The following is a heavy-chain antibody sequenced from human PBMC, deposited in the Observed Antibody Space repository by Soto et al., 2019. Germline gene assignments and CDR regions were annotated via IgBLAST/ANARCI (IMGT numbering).Heavy chain of an antibody. CDR1: GGSISSGGYY. CDR2: IYYSGST. CDR3: ARSILQTPDAFDI. Sequence: QVQLQESGPGLVKPSQTLSLTCTVSGGSISSGGYYWSWIRQHPGKGLEWIGYIYYSGSTYYNPSLKSRVTISVDTSKNQFSLKLSSVTDADTAVYYCARSILQTPDAFDIWGQGTMVTVSS. D-gene: IGHD2-15*01. V-gene: IGHV4-31*03. J-gene: IGHJ3*02.